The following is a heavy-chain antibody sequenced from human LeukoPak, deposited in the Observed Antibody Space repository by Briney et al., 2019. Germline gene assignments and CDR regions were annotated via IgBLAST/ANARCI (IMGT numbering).Heavy chain of an antibody. D-gene: IGHD4/OR15-4a*01. J-gene: IGHJ4*02. CDR3: ATDYDADY. CDR1: GFTFSRYW. V-gene: IGHV3-7*01. CDR2: IKQDGSEK. Sequence: GGSLRLSCAASGFTFSRYWMSWVRQAPGKGLEWVANIKQDGSEKYYVDSVKGRFTISRDNAKNSLYLQMNSLRAGDTAVYYCATDYDADYWGQGTLVTVSS.